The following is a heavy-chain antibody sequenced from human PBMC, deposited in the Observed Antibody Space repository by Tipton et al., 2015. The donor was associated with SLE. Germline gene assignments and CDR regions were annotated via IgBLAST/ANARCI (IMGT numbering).Heavy chain of an antibody. J-gene: IGHJ4*02. CDR1: GGSFSGYY. CDR3: ARSAVGTTSFFDY. Sequence: TLSLTCAVYGGSFSGYYWSWIRQPPGKGLEWIGEINHSGGTNYNPSLKSRVTISVDTSKNQFSLKLSSVTAADTAVYYCARSAVGTTSFFDYWGQGAPVTVSS. CDR2: INHSGGT. V-gene: IGHV4-34*01. D-gene: IGHD1-7*01.